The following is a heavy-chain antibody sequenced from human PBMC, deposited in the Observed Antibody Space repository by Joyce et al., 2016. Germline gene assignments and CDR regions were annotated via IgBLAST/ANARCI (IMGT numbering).Heavy chain of an antibody. CDR2: LNPNNGAT. D-gene: IGHD3-16*01. CDR1: GYTFTCHD. Sequence: QVQLVQSGAEVKKPGASVKVSCKTSGYTFTCHDINWVRQALGQGLEWMGWLNPNNGATGYKHMFQGRVTMTRNTSTTTAYMELTSLSSEDTAVYYCARSLGPLDYWGQGTLVSVSS. J-gene: IGHJ4*02. CDR3: ARSLGPLDY. V-gene: IGHV1-8*01.